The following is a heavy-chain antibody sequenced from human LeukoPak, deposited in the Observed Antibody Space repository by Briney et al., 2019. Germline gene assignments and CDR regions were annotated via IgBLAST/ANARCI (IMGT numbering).Heavy chain of an antibody. CDR2: INHSGST. D-gene: IGHD2-2*01. CDR3: ARQVPAAANSFWFDR. V-gene: IGHV4-34*01. Sequence: PSETLSLTCAVYGGSFSGYYWSWIRQPPGKGLGWIGEINHSGSTNYNPSLKSRVTISVDTSKNQFSLKLSSVTAADTAVYYCARQVPAAANSFWFDRWGQGTLVTVSS. CDR1: GGSFSGYY. J-gene: IGHJ5*02.